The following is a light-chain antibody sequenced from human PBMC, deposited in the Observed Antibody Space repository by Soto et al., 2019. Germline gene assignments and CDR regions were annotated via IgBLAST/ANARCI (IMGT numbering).Light chain of an antibody. CDR3: QQYGSSPRT. CDR2: GAS. CDR1: QSVSSN. V-gene: IGKV3-20*01. J-gene: IGKJ1*01. Sequence: IVMTQSPTTLPVSPGDRATLSSRASQSVSSNLAWYKQNPGQAPRVLIYGASSRATGIPDRFSGSGSGTEFTLTISRLEPEDFAVYYCQQYGSSPRTFGQGTKVDIK.